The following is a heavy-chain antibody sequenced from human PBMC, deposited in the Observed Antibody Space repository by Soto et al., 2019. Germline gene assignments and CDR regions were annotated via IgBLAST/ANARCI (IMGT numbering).Heavy chain of an antibody. V-gene: IGHV4-34*01. CDR1: GGSFSGYY. Sequence: QVQLQQWGAGLLKPSETLSLTCDVYGGSFSGYYWSWIRQPPGKGLEWIGEINHSGSTNYNPSLKSRVTISVDTSKNQFSLKLSSVTAADTAVYYCASAHSGYDLAVTTYGFDYWGQGTLVTVSS. CDR2: INHSGST. D-gene: IGHD5-12*01. J-gene: IGHJ4*02. CDR3: ASAHSGYDLAVTTYGFDY.